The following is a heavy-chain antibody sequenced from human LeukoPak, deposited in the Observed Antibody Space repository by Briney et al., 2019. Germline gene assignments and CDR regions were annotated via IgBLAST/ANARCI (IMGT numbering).Heavy chain of an antibody. J-gene: IGHJ3*02. D-gene: IGHD3-9*01. V-gene: IGHV1-3*01. CDR3: AAGILTGSDAFDI. CDR1: GYTFTSYA. Sequence: ASVKVSCKASGYTFTSYAMHWVRQAPRQRLEWMGWINAGNGNTKYSQKFQGRVTITRDTSASTAYMELSSLRSGDTAVYYCAAGILTGSDAFDIWGQGTMVTVSS. CDR2: INAGNGNT.